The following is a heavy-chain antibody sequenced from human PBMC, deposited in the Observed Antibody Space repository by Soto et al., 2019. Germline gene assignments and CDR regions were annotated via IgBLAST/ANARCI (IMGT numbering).Heavy chain of an antibody. D-gene: IGHD2-2*02. CDR3: ARGRRCSSTSCYTTDYYYYGMDV. CDR1: GGSFSGYY. CDR2: INHSGST. V-gene: IGHV4-34*01. Sequence: PSETLSLTCAVYGGSFSGYYWSWIRQPPGKGLEWIGEINHSGSTNYNPSLKSRVTMSVDTSKNQFSLKLSSVTAADTAVYYCARGRRCSSTSCYTTDYYYYGMDVWGQGTTVTVSS. J-gene: IGHJ6*02.